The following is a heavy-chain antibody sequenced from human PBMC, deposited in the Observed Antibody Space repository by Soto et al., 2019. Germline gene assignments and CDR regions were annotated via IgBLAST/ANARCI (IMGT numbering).Heavy chain of an antibody. CDR3: AKDPYYGSGTPFDY. V-gene: IGHV3-23*01. CDR2: ISDSGGST. CDR1: GFTFSSYA. J-gene: IGHJ4*02. Sequence: PGGSLRLSCAASGFTFSSYAMSWVRQAPGKGLEWVSAISDSGGSTYYADSVKGRFTISRDNSKNTLYLQMNSLRAEDTAVYYCAKDPYYGSGTPFDYWGQGTLVTVS. D-gene: IGHD3-10*01.